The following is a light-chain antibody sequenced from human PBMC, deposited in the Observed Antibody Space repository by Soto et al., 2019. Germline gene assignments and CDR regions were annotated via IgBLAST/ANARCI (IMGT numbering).Light chain of an antibody. CDR3: QQYDISPWT. V-gene: IGKV3-20*01. J-gene: IGKJ1*01. CDR1: QSVSSSY. CDR2: GAS. Sequence: EIVLTQSPGTLSLSPGERATLSCRASQSVSSSYLAWYQQRPGQAPRLLIYGASSRATGIPDRFSGSGSGTDFTLAISTLEPEDFAVYYCQQYDISPWTFGQGTEVEIK.